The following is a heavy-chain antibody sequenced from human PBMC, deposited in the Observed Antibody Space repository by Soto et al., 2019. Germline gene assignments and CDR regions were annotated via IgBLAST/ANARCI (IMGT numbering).Heavy chain of an antibody. CDR2: TTAILGTR. Sequence: SAKVSCKASGDTLSHYGVSWVRQVPGKGLEWVGGTTAILGTRDYAQKFQGRMTITSDESTTTSYMELNSLTSDDTAVYYCAAGDSSDTGDHWGQGTLVTVSS. D-gene: IGHD5-18*01. J-gene: IGHJ4*02. CDR3: AAGDSSDTGDH. CDR1: GDTLSHYG. V-gene: IGHV1-69*13.